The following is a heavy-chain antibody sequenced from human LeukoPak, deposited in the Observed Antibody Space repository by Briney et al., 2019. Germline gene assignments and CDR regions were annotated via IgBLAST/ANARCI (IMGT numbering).Heavy chain of an antibody. CDR1: GFTFDDYA. CDR2: ISWNSGSI. CDR3: AKDSGSGSYYNGGLDY. Sequence: GGSLRLSCAASGFTFDDYAMHWVRQAPGEGLEWVSGISWNSGSIGYADSVKGRFTISRDNAKNPLYLQMDSLRAEDMALYYCAKDSGSGSYYNGGLDYWGQGTLVTVSS. J-gene: IGHJ4*02. V-gene: IGHV3-9*03. D-gene: IGHD3-10*01.